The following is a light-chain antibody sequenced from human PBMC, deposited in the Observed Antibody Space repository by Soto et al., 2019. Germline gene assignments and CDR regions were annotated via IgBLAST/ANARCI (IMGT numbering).Light chain of an antibody. CDR1: QSVSSSY. V-gene: IGKV3-20*01. CDR2: GAS. CDR3: QQYGSLFT. Sequence: EIVLTQSPGTLSLSPGERATLSCRASQSVSSSYLAWYQQKPGQAPRLLIYGASTRATAIPDRFSGSGSGTDFTLTISRLEPEDSAVYYCQQYGSLFTFGPGTKVDIK. J-gene: IGKJ3*01.